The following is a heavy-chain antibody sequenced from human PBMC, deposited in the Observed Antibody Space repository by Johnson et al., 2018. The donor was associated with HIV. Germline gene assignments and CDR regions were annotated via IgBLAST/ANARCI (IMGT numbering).Heavy chain of an antibody. J-gene: IGHJ3*02. V-gene: IGHV3-30*04. CDR1: GFTFSSYA. CDR2: ISYDGSNK. CDR3: TTERLRNHYVSSGYRDAVDI. D-gene: IGHD3-22*01. Sequence: QVQLVESGGGVVQPGRSLSLSCAASGFTFSSYAMHWVRQAPGKGLEWVAVISYDGSNKYYADSVKGRFTISRDNSKNTLYLQMNSLKTEDTAVYYCTTERLRNHYVSSGYRDAVDIWGQGTMVTVSS.